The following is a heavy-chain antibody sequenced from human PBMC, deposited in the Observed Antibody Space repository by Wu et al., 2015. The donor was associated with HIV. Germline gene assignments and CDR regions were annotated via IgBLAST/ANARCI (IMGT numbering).Heavy chain of an antibody. CDR2: INPNSGGT. CDR3: ARITVYDSSGYSAFDI. V-gene: IGHV1-2*02. CDR1: GYTFIGYY. J-gene: IGHJ3*02. Sequence: QVQLVQSGAEVKKPGASVKVSCKASGYTFIGYYMYWVRQAPGQGLEWMGWINPNSGGTNYAQKFQGRVTMTRDTSISTAYMELSRLRSDDTAVYYCARITVYDSSGYSAFDIWGQGTMVTVSS. D-gene: IGHD3-22*01.